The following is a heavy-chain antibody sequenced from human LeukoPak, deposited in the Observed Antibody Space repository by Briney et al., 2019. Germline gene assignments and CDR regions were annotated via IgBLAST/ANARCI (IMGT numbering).Heavy chain of an antibody. Sequence: SETLSLTCTVSGGSISSSSYYWGWIRQPPGKGLEWIGYIYYSGSTNYNPSLKSRVTISVDTSKNQFSLKLSSVTAADTAVYYCARDGYCSSTSCRYYYMDVWGKGTTVTISS. CDR2: IYYSGST. CDR3: ARDGYCSSTSCRYYYMDV. CDR1: GGSISSSSYY. V-gene: IGHV4-61*01. D-gene: IGHD2-2*01. J-gene: IGHJ6*03.